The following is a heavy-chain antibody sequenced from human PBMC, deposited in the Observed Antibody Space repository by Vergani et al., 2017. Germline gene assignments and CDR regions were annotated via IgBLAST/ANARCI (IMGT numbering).Heavy chain of an antibody. D-gene: IGHD5-24*01. V-gene: IGHV3-7*03. Sequence: EVQLVESGGGLVQPGGSLRLSCAASGFTFSSYWMSWVRQAPGKGLEWVANIKQDGSEKYYVDSVKGRFTISRDNAKNSLYLQMNSLRAEDTAVYYCTRDNGYNSWVFDYWGQGTLVTVSS. CDR2: IKQDGSEK. CDR1: GFTFSSYW. J-gene: IGHJ4*02. CDR3: TRDNGYNSWVFDY.